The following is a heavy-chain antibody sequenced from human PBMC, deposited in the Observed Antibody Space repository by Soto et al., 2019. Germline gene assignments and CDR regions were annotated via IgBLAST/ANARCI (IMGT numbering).Heavy chain of an antibody. CDR2: IYYSGST. CDR3: ARDGYRYCSGGSCYST. D-gene: IGHD2-15*01. J-gene: IGHJ4*02. V-gene: IGHV4-31*03. Sequence: SETLSLTCTVSGGSISSGGYYWSWIRQHPGKGLEWIGYIYYSGSTYYNPSLKSRVTISVDTSKNQFSLKLSSVTAADTAVYYCARDGYRYCSGGSCYSTWGQGTLVTVSS. CDR1: GGSISSGGYY.